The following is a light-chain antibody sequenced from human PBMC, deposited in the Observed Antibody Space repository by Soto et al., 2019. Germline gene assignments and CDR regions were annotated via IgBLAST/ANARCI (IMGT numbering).Light chain of an antibody. J-gene: IGKJ4*01. CDR2: GAS. CDR3: QQLSTYPLT. V-gene: IGKV3-20*01. Sequence: IVLTQSPGTLSFAPGERATLSCTASQSVSSSYLAWYKQKPGQAPRLLIYGASSRATGIPDRFSGSGSGTDFTLTISRLEPEDFETYYCQQLSTYPLTFGGGTKVDIK. CDR1: QSVSSSY.